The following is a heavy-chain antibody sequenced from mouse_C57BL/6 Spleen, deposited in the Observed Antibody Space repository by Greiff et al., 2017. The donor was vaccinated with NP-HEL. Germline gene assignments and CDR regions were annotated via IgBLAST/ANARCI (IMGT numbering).Heavy chain of an antibody. D-gene: IGHD4-1*01. CDR2: INPGSGGT. CDR3: ARYTLPGTFYAMDY. CDR1: GYAFTNYL. V-gene: IGHV1-54*01. Sequence: VKLQQSGAELVRPGTSVKVSCKASGYAFTNYLIEWVKQRPGQGLEWIGVINPGSGGTNYNEKFKGKATLTADKSSSTAYMQLSSLTSEDSAVYFCARYTLPGTFYAMDYWGQGTSVTVSS. J-gene: IGHJ4*01.